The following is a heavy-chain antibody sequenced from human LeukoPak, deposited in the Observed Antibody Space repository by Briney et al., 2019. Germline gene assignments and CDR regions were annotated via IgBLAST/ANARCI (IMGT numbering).Heavy chain of an antibody. V-gene: IGHV3-7*05. CDR1: GFTFSTCW. CDR3: ARAGCCSGSNCYPGYNFDY. Sequence: GGSLRLSCAASGFTFSTCWMSWVRQAPGKGLEWVANIKEDGSEKYYVDSVKGRFTISRDNARNSLYLEMNSLRAEDTAVYYCARAGCCSGSNCYPGYNFDYWGQGTLVTVAS. J-gene: IGHJ4*02. CDR2: IKEDGSEK. D-gene: IGHD2-2*01.